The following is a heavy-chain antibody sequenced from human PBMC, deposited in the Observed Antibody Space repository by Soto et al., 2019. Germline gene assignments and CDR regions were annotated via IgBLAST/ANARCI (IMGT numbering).Heavy chain of an antibody. V-gene: IGHV3-74*01. CDR2: VNNDGSGT. D-gene: IGHD6-13*01. CDR1: GFTLDNFW. Sequence: GGSLRLSCAASGFTLDNFWMHWVRQAPGKGLVWVSRVNNDGSGTVYADSVRGRFTISRDNAKNTLYLQMNSLSAEDTAVYYCAREGLAAAGNFDYWGQGTLVTVSS. CDR3: AREGLAAAGNFDY. J-gene: IGHJ4*02.